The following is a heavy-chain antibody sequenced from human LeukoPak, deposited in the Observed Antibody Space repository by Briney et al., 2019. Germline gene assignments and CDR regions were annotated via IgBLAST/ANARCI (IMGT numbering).Heavy chain of an antibody. CDR3: ARSIPGTRSKFDC. CDR2: IYYGGRT. D-gene: IGHD1/OR15-1a*01. V-gene: IGHV4-59*08. CDR1: GGSISSYY. Sequence: SETLSLTCTVSGGSISSYYWSWIRQPPGKGLEWIGYIYYGGRTNYNPSLKSRATMSIDTAKNHFSLNLTSVTAADTAVYYCARSIPGTRSKFDCWGQGTLVTVSS. J-gene: IGHJ5*01.